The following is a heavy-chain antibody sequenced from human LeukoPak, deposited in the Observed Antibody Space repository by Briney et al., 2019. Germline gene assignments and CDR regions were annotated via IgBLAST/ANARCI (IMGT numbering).Heavy chain of an antibody. V-gene: IGHV3-7*03. J-gene: IGHJ5*02. CDR1: GFTFSTYW. CDR3: ARGIVVSPAAPYSWFDP. Sequence: GGSLRLSCSASGFTFSTYWMSWVRQAPGKGLEWVANMKRDGSEIYYVDSVKGRFTISRDNTKNSLYLQMNGLRAEDTAVYYCARGIVVSPAAPYSWFDPRGQGTLVIVSS. CDR2: MKRDGSEI. D-gene: IGHD2-2*01.